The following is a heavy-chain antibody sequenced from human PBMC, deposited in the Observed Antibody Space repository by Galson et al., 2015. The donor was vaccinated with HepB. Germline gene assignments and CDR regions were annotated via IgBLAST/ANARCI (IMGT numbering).Heavy chain of an antibody. D-gene: IGHD4-17*01. J-gene: IGHJ6*02. V-gene: IGHV1-69*13. Sequence: SVKVSCKASGGTFSSYAISWVRQAPGQGLEWMGGIIPIFGTANYAQKFQGRVTVTADESTSTAYMELSSLRSEDTAVYYCARGTTVTSSYYYGMDVWGQGTTVTVSS. CDR2: IIPIFGTA. CDR3: ARGTTVTSSYYYGMDV. CDR1: GGTFSSYA.